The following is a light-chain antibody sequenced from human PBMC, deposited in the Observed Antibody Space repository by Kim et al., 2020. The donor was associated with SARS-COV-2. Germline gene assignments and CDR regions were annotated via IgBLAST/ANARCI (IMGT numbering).Light chain of an antibody. CDR3: QAWDSSTGV. V-gene: IGLV3-1*01. Sequence: SYELTQPPSASVSPGQTASITCSGDKLGDNYACWYQLKPGQSPVLVIYQDSKRPSGIPERFSGSNSGNTATLTISGTQAMDEADYYCQAWDSSTGVFGGGTQLTVL. CDR2: QDS. CDR1: KLGDNY. J-gene: IGLJ2*01.